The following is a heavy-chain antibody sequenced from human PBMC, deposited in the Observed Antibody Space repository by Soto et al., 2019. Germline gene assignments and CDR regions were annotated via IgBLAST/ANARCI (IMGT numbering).Heavy chain of an antibody. CDR1: GFIFSTDW. V-gene: IGHV3-74*03. CDR2: IKSDGSST. Sequence: GSLRLSCAASGFIFSTDWMHWVRQAPGKGLVWVARIKSDGSSTTYADSVKGRFAISRDNAKNTLYLQMNSLRGEDTAVYYCARDYMLRGRDSNWFDPWGQGTLVTVSS. D-gene: IGHD3-10*01. CDR3: ARDYMLRGRDSNWFDP. J-gene: IGHJ5*02.